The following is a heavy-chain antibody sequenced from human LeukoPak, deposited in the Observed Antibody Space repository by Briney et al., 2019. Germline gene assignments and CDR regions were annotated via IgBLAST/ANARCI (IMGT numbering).Heavy chain of an antibody. CDR2: ISEAI. Sequence: GGSLRLSCIASGFVFSRDNMNWVRRAPGKGLEWVAHISEAIYYADSVQGRFTISRDNAKNSLYLQMSNLRAENTAMYYCVREVGRPKTFYFDSWGRGTPVTVSS. D-gene: IGHD3-16*01. J-gene: IGHJ4*02. CDR1: GFVFSRDN. V-gene: IGHV3-48*04. CDR3: VREVGRPKTFYFDS.